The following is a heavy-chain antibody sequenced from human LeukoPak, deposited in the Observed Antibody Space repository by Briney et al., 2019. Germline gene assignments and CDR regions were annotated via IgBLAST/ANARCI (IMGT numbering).Heavy chain of an antibody. J-gene: IGHJ6*03. Sequence: ASVKVSCKASGYSFTGYYMHWVRQAPGQGLEWMGWINPNSGGTNYAQKFQGRDTMTRDTSITTAYMELSRLSSDDTAVYYCARHYCTSASCPRISYMDVWGKGTTVTVSS. D-gene: IGHD2-2*01. CDR1: GYSFTGYY. V-gene: IGHV1-2*02. CDR2: INPNSGGT. CDR3: ARHYCTSASCPRISYMDV.